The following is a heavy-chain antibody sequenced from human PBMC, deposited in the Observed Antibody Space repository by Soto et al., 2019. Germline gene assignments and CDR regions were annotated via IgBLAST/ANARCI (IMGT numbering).Heavy chain of an antibody. V-gene: IGHV4-31*03. J-gene: IGHJ4*02. D-gene: IGHD4-17*01. CDR1: GGSISSGGYY. Sequence: QVQLQESGPGLVKPSQTLSLTCTVSGGSISSGGYYWSWIRQHPGKGLEWIGYIYYSGSTYYNPSLKSRVTISVDTSKNQCSLKLSSVTAADTAVYYCARDNEGDYSTHYFDYWGQGTLVTVSS. CDR2: IYYSGST. CDR3: ARDNEGDYSTHYFDY.